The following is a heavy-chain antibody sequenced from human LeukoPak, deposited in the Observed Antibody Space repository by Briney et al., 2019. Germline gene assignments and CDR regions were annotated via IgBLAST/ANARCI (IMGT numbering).Heavy chain of an antibody. D-gene: IGHD3-22*01. V-gene: IGHV4-59*08. CDR1: GGSITSHF. Sequence: SETLSLTCSVSGGSITSHFWSWIRQPPGKGLEWIGYIHYSGSTNYNPSLKSRVTISVDTSKNQFSLKLSSVTAADTAVYYCARHRYDSSGYVDYWGQGTLVTVSS. J-gene: IGHJ4*02. CDR2: IHYSGST. CDR3: ARHRYDSSGYVDY.